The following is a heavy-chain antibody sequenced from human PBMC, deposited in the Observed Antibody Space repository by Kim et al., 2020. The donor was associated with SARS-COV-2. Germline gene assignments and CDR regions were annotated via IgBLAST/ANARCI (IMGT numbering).Heavy chain of an antibody. Sequence: SETLSLTCTVSGGSISSSSYYWGWIRQPPGKGLEWIGSIYYSGSTYYNPSLKSRVTISVDTSKNQFSLKLSSVTAADTAVYYCAREIETMIVVVITPFYYYSMDVWGQGTTVTVSS. CDR1: GGSISSSSYY. J-gene: IGHJ6*02. D-gene: IGHD3-22*01. CDR3: AREIETMIVVVITPFYYYSMDV. V-gene: IGHV4-39*07. CDR2: IYYSGST.